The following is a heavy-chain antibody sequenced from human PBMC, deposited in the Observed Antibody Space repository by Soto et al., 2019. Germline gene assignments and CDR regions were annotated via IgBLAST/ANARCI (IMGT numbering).Heavy chain of an antibody. CDR1: GFNFFTYG. V-gene: IGHV3-33*01. D-gene: IGHD2-2*01. CDR3: LRDVWPPGCGRTGCGIFDY. J-gene: IGHJ4*02. Sequence: GGSLRLSCAASGFNFFTYGMHWVRQAPGKGLEWVAAIWHDGSKQFYANSVKGRFTISKDISKNTLFLQMNSRRAEDAAVYYCLRDVWPPGCGRTGCGIFDYWGQGTPVTVSS. CDR2: IWHDGSKQ.